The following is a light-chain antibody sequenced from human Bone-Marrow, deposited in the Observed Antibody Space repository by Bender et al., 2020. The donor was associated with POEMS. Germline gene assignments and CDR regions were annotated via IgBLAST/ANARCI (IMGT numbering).Light chain of an antibody. CDR2: DVS. J-gene: IGLJ1*01. Sequence: QSALTQPASVSGSPGQSITISCTGTSSDVGGYNYVSWYQQQPGKAPKLMIYDVSTRPSGISTRFSGSKSGSTASLTISGLQAEDEADYYCSSYTSASTYVFGTGTKVTFL. CDR1: SSDVGGYNY. V-gene: IGLV2-14*03. CDR3: SSYTSASTYV.